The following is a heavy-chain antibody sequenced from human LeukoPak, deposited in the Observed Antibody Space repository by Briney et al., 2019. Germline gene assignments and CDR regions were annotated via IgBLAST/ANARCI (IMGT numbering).Heavy chain of an antibody. D-gene: IGHD3-10*01. V-gene: IGHV3-23*01. J-gene: IGHJ4*02. Sequence: GGSLRLSCAASGFTFSSYAMSWARQAPGKGLEWASCISGSGGTTYYADPVKGRFTISRDNSKNTLYLQMNSLRAEDTAVYYCTRNRWFGEPADCWGQGTLVTVSS. CDR3: TRNRWFGEPADC. CDR1: GFTFSSYA. CDR2: ISGSGGTT.